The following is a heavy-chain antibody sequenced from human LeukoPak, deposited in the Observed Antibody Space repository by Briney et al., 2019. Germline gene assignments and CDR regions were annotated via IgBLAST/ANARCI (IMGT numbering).Heavy chain of an antibody. Sequence: PGGSLRLSCAASGFTFSSYSMNWIRQAPGKGLEWVSSISSDSSYIYYADSLKGRFTISRDNARNSLYLQMNSLSTGDTAVYYCARDFRRISEYWGQGTLVTVSS. D-gene: IGHD3-16*02. CDR1: GFTFSSYS. J-gene: IGHJ4*02. V-gene: IGHV3-21*01. CDR2: ISSDSSYI. CDR3: ARDFRRISEY.